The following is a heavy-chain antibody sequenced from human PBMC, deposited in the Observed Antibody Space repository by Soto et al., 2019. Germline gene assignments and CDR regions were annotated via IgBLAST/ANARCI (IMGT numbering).Heavy chain of an antibody. J-gene: IGHJ4*02. D-gene: IGHD3-10*01. Sequence: EVQLVESGGGLVQPGESLRLSCAASGFTVSNYHMTWARQAPGKGLEWVSAVYADGATSHADSVKDRFTVSRDNSRNTLNLQMSGLRAEDTAVYYCARSGGGLDYWGQGTLVTVSS. CDR3: ARSGGGLDY. CDR1: GFTVSNYH. V-gene: IGHV3-66*01. CDR2: VYADGAT.